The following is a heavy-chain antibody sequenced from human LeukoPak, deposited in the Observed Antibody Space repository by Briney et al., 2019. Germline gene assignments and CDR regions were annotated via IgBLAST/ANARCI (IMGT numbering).Heavy chain of an antibody. V-gene: IGHV3-21*01. CDR2: ISSSSSYI. CDR1: GFTFSSYS. J-gene: IGHJ6*02. D-gene: IGHD6-13*01. CDR3: ARDWQQPDGHGMDV. Sequence: GGSLRLSCAASGFTFSSYSMNWVRQAPGKGLEWVSSISSSSSYIYYADSVKGRFTISRDNAKNSLYLQMNSLRAEDTAVYYCARDWQQPDGHGMDVWGQGTTVTVSS.